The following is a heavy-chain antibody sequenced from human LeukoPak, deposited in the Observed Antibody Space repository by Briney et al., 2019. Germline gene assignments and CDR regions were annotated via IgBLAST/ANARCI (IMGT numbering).Heavy chain of an antibody. Sequence: SETLSLTCTVSEDSISSSNYYWGWIRQPPGKGLEWIGSIYHSGSTYYNPSLKSRLSISVDKSKNQFSLKLSSVTPADTALYYCPTRLGRVGGIINRYGFDYWGKGPWSPSPQ. D-gene: IGHD1-14*01. CDR3: PTRLGRVGGIINRYGFDY. J-gene: IGHJ4*03. CDR2: IYHSGST. V-gene: IGHV4-39*01. CDR1: EDSISSSNYY.